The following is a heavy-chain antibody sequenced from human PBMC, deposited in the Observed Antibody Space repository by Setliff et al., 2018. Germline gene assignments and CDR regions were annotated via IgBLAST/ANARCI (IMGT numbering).Heavy chain of an antibody. CDR2: ILDDGVKK. CDR3: AKREGYYGSGSPLDH. V-gene: IGHV3-30*18. CDR1: GFTFSSYR. Sequence: HPGGSLRLSCAASGFTFSSYRMHWVRQAPGKGLEWVAVILDDGVKKYHADSVKGRFTISRDNSKNTLYLQMNSLRPEDTAVYYCAKREGYYGSGSPLDHWGQGALVTVSS. D-gene: IGHD3-10*01. J-gene: IGHJ4*02.